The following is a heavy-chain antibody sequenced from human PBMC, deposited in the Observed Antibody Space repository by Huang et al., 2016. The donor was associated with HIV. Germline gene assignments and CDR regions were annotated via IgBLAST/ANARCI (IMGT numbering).Heavy chain of an antibody. CDR2: VYDSGST. CDR3: VRDQGRLAVGGIDNWFDP. CDR1: GDSVSSHY. J-gene: IGHJ5*02. Sequence: QVRLQESGPGLVKPSETLSLSCTVSGDSVSSHYWGWIRHPPGQGLEWIGTVYDSGSTKYHPRLKSRITISVDTSKNGFSLNITSVSAADTAMYFCVRDQGRLAVGGIDNWFDPWGQGALVTVSS. D-gene: IGHD6-19*01. V-gene: IGHV4-59*02.